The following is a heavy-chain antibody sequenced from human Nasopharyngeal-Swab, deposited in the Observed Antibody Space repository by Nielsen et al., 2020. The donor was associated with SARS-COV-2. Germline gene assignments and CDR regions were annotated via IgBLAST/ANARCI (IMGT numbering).Heavy chain of an antibody. CDR3: ASPVEMSTT. CDR1: GDTFNNYV. D-gene: IGHD5-24*01. V-gene: IGHV1-69*04. J-gene: IGHJ5*02. CDR2: IIPILGIP. Sequence: SVKVSCKASGDTFNNYVFSWVRQAPGQGLEWMGRIIPILGIPNYAQKFQGRLTITADTSTTTAYMELSSLRSEDTAVYYCASPVEMSTTWGQGTLVTVSS.